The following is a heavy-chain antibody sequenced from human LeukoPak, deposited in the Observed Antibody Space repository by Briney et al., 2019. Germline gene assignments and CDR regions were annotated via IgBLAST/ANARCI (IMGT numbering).Heavy chain of an antibody. CDR3: AREGLGELTLDY. Sequence: ASVKVSCQASGYTFTNYGINWMRQAPGQGLEWMGWISTSNGDTTYTQKFQGRVIMTTDTSTNSAYMEVRSLRSDDTAIYYCAREGLGELTLDYWGQGTLVIVST. V-gene: IGHV1-18*01. CDR2: ISTSNGDT. D-gene: IGHD3-16*01. J-gene: IGHJ4*02. CDR1: GYTFTNYG.